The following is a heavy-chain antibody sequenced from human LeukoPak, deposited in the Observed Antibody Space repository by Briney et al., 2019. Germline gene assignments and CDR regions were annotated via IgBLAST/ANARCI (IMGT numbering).Heavy chain of an antibody. CDR3: AKDSPRGSYYYYYMDI. V-gene: IGHV3-30*02. CDR2: VRFDESHK. J-gene: IGHJ6*03. D-gene: IGHD3-10*01. Sequence: PGGSLRLSCAASGFSFSSYGMYWVRQAPGKGLEWVAFVRFDESHKYYTDSVKGRFTISRDNSKNTLYLQMNSLRAEDTAVYYCAKDSPRGSYYYYYMDIWGKGTTVTVSS. CDR1: GFSFSSYG.